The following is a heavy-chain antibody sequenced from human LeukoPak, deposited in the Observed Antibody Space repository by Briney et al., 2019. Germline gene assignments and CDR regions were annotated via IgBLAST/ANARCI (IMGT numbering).Heavy chain of an antibody. CDR1: GFTFSSYA. D-gene: IGHD3-3*01. CDR2: ISYDGSNK. J-gene: IGHJ4*02. CDR3: ARGKTPRFLALFDY. V-gene: IGHV3-30*04. Sequence: PGRSLRLSCAASGFTFSSYAMHWVRQAPGKGLEWVAVISYDGSNKYYADSVKGRFTISRDNSKNTLYLQMNSLRAEDTAVYYCARGKTPRFLALFDYWGQGTLVTVSS.